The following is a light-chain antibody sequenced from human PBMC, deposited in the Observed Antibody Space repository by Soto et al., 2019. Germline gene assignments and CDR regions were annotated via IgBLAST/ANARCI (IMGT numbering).Light chain of an antibody. J-gene: IGKJ4*01. V-gene: IGKV3-15*01. Sequence: EIVLTQSPATLSVSPGERATLSCRASQSVGNNFAWYQQNPGQAPRLLIFATSTRATGVPARFSGSRSGTEFTLTISSLQSEDFAVYYCQQYGDWPLTFGGGAKVEIE. CDR1: QSVGNN. CDR3: QQYGDWPLT. CDR2: ATS.